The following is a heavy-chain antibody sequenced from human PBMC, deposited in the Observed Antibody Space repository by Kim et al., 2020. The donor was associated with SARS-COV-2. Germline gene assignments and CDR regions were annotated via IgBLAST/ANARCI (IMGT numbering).Heavy chain of an antibody. CDR2: T. V-gene: IGHV3-11*05. CDR3: ARGGPGFGQGY. Sequence: TNYADSVKGRFTISRDNAKNSLYLQMNSLRAEDTAVYYCARGGPGFGQGYWGQGTLVTVSS. D-gene: IGHD3-10*01. J-gene: IGHJ4*02.